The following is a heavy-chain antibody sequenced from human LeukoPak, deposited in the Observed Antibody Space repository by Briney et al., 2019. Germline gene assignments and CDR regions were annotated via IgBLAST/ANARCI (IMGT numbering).Heavy chain of an antibody. Sequence: GGSLRLSCAASGFTLRNYGMSWVRQAPGKGLEWVGRIKSKTDGGTTDYAALVKGRLTISRDDSKNTLYLQMNSLKTEDTAVYYCTTDFNPWGQGTLVTVSS. CDR3: TTDFNP. CDR1: GFTLRNYG. V-gene: IGHV3-15*01. CDR2: IKSKTDGGTT. J-gene: IGHJ5*02.